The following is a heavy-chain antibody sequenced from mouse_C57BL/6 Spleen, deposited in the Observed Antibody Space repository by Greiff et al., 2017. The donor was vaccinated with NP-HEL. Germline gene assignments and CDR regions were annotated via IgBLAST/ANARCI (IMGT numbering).Heavy chain of an antibody. CDR3: ARRGTVVDY. D-gene: IGHD1-1*01. CDR2: IDPSDSYT. Sequence: QVQLKQPGAELVRPGTSVKLSCKASGYTFTSYWMHWVKQRPGQGLEWIGVIDPSDSYTNYNQKFKGKATLTVDTSSSTAYMQLSSLTSEDSAVYYCARRGTVVDYWGQGTTLTVSS. CDR1: GYTFTSYW. V-gene: IGHV1-59*01. J-gene: IGHJ2*01.